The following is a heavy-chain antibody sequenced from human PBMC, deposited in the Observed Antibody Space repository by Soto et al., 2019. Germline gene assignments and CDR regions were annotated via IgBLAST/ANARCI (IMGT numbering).Heavy chain of an antibody. CDR2: IIPMFGTT. CDR3: ARDRATVTTGVFDV. Sequence: QVQLVQSGAEVKKPGSSVKVSCKASAGTFAAYAISWVRQAPGQGLEWMGGIIPMFGTTNDAQKFQGRLTITGDESTANMELSSLRSDDTAVYYCARDRATVTTGVFDVWGQGTVVTVSS. J-gene: IGHJ3*01. D-gene: IGHD4-17*01. V-gene: IGHV1-69*12. CDR1: AGTFAAYA.